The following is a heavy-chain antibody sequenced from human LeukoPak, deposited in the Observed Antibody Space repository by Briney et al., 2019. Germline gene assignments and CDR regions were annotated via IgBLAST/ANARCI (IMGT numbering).Heavy chain of an antibody. Sequence: SETLSLTCTVSGGSISSSSYYWGWIRQPPGKGLEWIGCIYYSGSTYYNPSLKSRVTISVDTSKNQFSLKLSSVTAADTAVYYCARAYYYDSSGHWPYYFDYWGQGTLVTVSS. J-gene: IGHJ4*02. CDR2: IYYSGST. V-gene: IGHV4-39*01. CDR1: GGSISSSSYY. CDR3: ARAYYYDSSGHWPYYFDY. D-gene: IGHD3-22*01.